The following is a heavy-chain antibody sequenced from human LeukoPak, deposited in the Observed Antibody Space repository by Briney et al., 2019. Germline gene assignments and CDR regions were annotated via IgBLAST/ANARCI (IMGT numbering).Heavy chain of an antibody. V-gene: IGHV3-11*01. CDR2: ISSSGSTI. Sequence: SGGSLRLSCAASGFTFSDYYMSWIRQAPGKGLEWASYISSSGSTIYYADSVKGRFTISRDNAKNSLYLQMNSLRAEDTAVYYCARDHFDWSLYPYYYYGMDVWGQGTTVTVSS. J-gene: IGHJ6*02. D-gene: IGHD3-9*01. CDR3: ARDHFDWSLYPYYYYGMDV. CDR1: GFTFSDYY.